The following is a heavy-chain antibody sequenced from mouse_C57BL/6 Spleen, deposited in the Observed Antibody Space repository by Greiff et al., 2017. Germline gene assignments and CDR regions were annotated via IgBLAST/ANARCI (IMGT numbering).Heavy chain of an antibody. CDR3: ASTDFDY. CDR2: ISYDGSN. J-gene: IGHJ2*01. Sequence: ESGPGLVKPSQSLSLTCSVTGYSITSGYYWNWIRQFPGNKLEWMGYISYDGSNNYNPSLKNRISITRDTSKNQFFLKLNSVTTEDTATXYCASTDFDYWGQGTTLTVSS. CDR1: GYSITSGYY. V-gene: IGHV3-6*01.